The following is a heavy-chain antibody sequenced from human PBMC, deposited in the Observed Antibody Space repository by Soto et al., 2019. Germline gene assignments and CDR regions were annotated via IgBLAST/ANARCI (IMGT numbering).Heavy chain of an antibody. Sequence: QVQLVESGGGVVQPGRSLRLSCAASEFTFSSYGMHWVRQAPGKGLEWVALISYDGSNKYYADSVKGRFTISRDNSKNPLFLQMDSLRAEDTAVYYCAKEPGALADAYGMDVWGQGTTVTVSS. CDR3: AKEPGALADAYGMDV. J-gene: IGHJ6*02. V-gene: IGHV3-30*18. CDR1: EFTFSSYG. D-gene: IGHD6-19*01. CDR2: ISYDGSNK.